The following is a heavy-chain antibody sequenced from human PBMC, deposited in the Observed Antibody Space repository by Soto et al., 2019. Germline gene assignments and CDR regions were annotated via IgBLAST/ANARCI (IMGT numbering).Heavy chain of an antibody. Sequence: QPGGSLRLSCAASGFSFSSFGTHWVRQAPGKGLEWVAGLSFDGITKHYADSVKGRFTISRDNSKNTMYLQMNSLRPEDTSIYYCAKDGAWELLPAYGMDVWGPGTTVTVSS. V-gene: IGHV3-30*18. CDR1: GFSFSSFG. J-gene: IGHJ6*01. CDR2: LSFDGITK. CDR3: AKDGAWELLPAYGMDV. D-gene: IGHD1-26*01.